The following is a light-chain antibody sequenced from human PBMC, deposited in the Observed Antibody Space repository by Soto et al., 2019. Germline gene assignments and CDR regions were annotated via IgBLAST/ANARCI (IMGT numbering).Light chain of an antibody. J-gene: IGKJ1*01. CDR2: GAS. Sequence: EIVLTQSPDTLSVSPGGRATLSCRASQDVRGGLAWYQQKPGQAPRPLIHGASTLATGIPARFSGSGSGTELNLTIGSLQSEDFASYYCLQYDEWPLTFGQRPTVEI. CDR3: LQYDEWPLT. CDR1: QDVRGG. V-gene: IGKV3-15*01.